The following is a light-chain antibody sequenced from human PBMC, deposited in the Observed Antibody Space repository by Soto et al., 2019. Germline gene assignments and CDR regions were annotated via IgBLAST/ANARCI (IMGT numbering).Light chain of an antibody. Sequence: QSVLTQPASVSGSPGQSITISCTGTSRDVGAFNYVSWYQQHPDKAPKLLISEVNNRPSVVSHRFSGSKSGNTASLTISGLQPADEADYYCSSYTTSGTYVLCGGGTQLTVL. CDR2: EVN. CDR3: SSYTTSGTYVL. CDR1: SRDVGAFNY. V-gene: IGLV2-14*01. J-gene: IGLJ3*02.